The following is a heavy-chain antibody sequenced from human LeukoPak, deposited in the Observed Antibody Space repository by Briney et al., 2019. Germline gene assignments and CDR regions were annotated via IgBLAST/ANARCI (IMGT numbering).Heavy chain of an antibody. D-gene: IGHD3-16*01. CDR2: VFHTGSA. CDR3: ARRLRAESDASPDNWIGP. CDR1: GGSIGSSF. V-gene: IGHV4-59*08. J-gene: IGHJ5*02. Sequence: PSETLSLTCSVSGGSIGSSFWNWIRQPPGKGLEWIGHVFHTGSARYNPSLTSRVTISVDTSNNQFSLTLHSVTAADTAIYYCARRLRAESDASPDNWIGPWGPGALVTVSS.